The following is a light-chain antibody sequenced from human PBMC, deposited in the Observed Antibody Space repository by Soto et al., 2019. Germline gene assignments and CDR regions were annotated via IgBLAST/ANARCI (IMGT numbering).Light chain of an antibody. CDR2: GAS. CDR1: QTVNVN. Sequence: EVVLTQSPATLSLSPGERATLSCRASQTVNVNLAWHQQKPGQAPRLLIYGASTRAAGVPARFTGSGSGTEFSLTICPLQSDDFAVCYCQQYNHWPPYTFGQRTNLQIK. CDR3: QQYNHWPPYT. J-gene: IGKJ2*01. V-gene: IGKV3-15*01.